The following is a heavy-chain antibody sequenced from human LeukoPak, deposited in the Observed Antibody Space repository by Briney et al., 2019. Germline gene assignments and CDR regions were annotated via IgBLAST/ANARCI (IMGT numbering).Heavy chain of an antibody. CDR2: IYYSGST. J-gene: IGHJ4*02. D-gene: IGHD6-13*01. CDR3: AREAAAAGSFDY. CDR1: GYSISSGYY. V-gene: IGHV4-61*01. Sequence: PSETLSLTCTVSGYSISSGYYWSWIRQPPGKGLEWIGYIYYSGSTNYNPSLKSRVTISVDTSKNQFSLKLSSVTAADTAVYYCAREAAAAGSFDYWGQGTLVTVSS.